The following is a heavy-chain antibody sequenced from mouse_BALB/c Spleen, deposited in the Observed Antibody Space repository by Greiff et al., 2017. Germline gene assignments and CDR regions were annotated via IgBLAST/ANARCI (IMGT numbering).Heavy chain of an antibody. J-gene: IGHJ4*01. Sequence: VQLKQSGPELVKPGASVKISCKASGYTFTDYNMHWVKQSHGKSLEWIGYIYPYNGGTGYNQKFKSKATLTVDNSSSTAYMELRSLTSEDSAVYYCARWGYAMDYWGQGTSVTVSS. V-gene: IGHV1S29*02. CDR3: ARWGYAMDY. CDR1: GYTFTDYN. CDR2: IYPYNGGT.